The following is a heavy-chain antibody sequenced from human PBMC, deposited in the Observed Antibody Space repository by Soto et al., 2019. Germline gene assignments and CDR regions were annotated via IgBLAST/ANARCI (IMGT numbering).Heavy chain of an antibody. V-gene: IGHV1-8*01. J-gene: IGHJ4*02. D-gene: IGHD1-26*01. CDR3: ARGVSAGVDY. Sequence: QVQLVQSGAEVREPGASVKVSCKASGYSFTSLDINWVRQTAGQGLEWMGWMEPSTGRTGYAQKFQGRVTMPRDTPINTAYMELTTLTSDDTAFYYCARGVSAGVDYWGQGTLVIVSS. CDR1: GYSFTSLD. CDR2: MEPSTGRT.